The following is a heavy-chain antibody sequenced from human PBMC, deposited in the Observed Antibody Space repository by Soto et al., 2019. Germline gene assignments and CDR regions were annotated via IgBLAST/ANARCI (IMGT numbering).Heavy chain of an antibody. CDR1: GFTFSSYA. CDR2: ISYDGSSK. D-gene: IGHD3-22*01. CDR3: ARRSSDYYLDLAY. V-gene: IGHV3-30-3*01. Sequence: QVQLVESGGGVVQPGRSLRLSCAASGFTFSSYAMHWVRQAPGKGLEWVAVISYDGSSKFYADSVKGRFTISRDNSKNTRYLQMNSLRTEGTAVYYFARRSSDYYLDLAYWGQGTLVTVSS. J-gene: IGHJ4*02.